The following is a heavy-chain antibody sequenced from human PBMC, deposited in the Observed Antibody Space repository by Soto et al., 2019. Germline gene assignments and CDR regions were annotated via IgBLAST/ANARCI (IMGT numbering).Heavy chain of an antibody. CDR2: IHSDGSST. V-gene: IGHV3-74*01. J-gene: IGHJ4*02. Sequence: HPGGSLRLSCAGSGFIFSDYWIYWVRQAPGKGLEWVSRIHSDGSSTHYAGSVKGRFAISRDNAKNTVSLQMNSLRVDDTAVYFCVRVGRGRDYWGQGT. CDR1: GFIFSDYW. D-gene: IGHD3-10*01. CDR3: VRVGRGRDY.